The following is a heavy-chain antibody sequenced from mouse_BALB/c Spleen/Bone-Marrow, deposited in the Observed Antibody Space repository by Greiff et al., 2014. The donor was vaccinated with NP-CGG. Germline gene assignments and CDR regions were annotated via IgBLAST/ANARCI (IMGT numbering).Heavy chain of an antibody. V-gene: IGHV14-3*02. Sequence: EAQLQQSGAELVKPGASVKLSCTASGFNIKDTYMHWVKQRPEQGLEWIGRIDPANGNTKYDPKFQGKATVTADTSSNTAYLQLSSLTSEDTAVYYCAPYYYGSSQFAYWGQGTLVTVSA. CDR2: IDPANGNT. D-gene: IGHD1-1*01. CDR1: GFNIKDTY. J-gene: IGHJ3*01. CDR3: APYYYGSSQFAY.